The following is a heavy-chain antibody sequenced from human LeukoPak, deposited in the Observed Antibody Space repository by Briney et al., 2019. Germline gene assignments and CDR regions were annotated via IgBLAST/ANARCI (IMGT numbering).Heavy chain of an antibody. V-gene: IGHV3-30*02. CDR3: AKDSAYYYDSSGYFYD. Sequence: TGGSLRLSCAASGFTFSSYGMHWVRQAPGKGLEWVAFIRYDGSNKYYADSVKGRFTISRDNSKNTLYLQMNSLRAEDTAVYYCAKDSAYYYDSSGYFYDWGQGTLVTVSS. J-gene: IGHJ4*02. CDR2: IRYDGSNK. D-gene: IGHD3-22*01. CDR1: GFTFSSYG.